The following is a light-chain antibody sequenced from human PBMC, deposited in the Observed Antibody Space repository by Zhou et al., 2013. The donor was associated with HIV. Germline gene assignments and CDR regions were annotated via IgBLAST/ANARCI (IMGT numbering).Light chain of an antibody. CDR2: GAS. J-gene: IGKJ4*01. Sequence: EIVLTQSPGTLSLSPGERATLSCRASQSVDNSYLAWYQQKPGQAPRLLIYGASSRATDIPDRFSGSGSGTEFTLTISSLQSEDFAVYYCQQYDTWPLTFGGGTTVEIK. V-gene: IGKV3-20*01. CDR3: QQYDTWPLT. CDR1: QSVDNSY.